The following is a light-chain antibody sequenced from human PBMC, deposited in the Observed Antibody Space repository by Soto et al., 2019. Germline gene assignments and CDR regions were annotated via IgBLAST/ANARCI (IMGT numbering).Light chain of an antibody. CDR1: SSNIGAGYD. Sequence: QSVLTQPPAVSGAPGQRVTISCTGSSSNIGAGYDVHWYQQLPGTAPKLLIYGNSNRPSGVPDRFSGSKSGTSASLAITGLQAEDEADYYCQSYDSSLSGVVFGGGTKRTLL. CDR2: GNS. CDR3: QSYDSSLSGVV. V-gene: IGLV1-40*01. J-gene: IGLJ2*01.